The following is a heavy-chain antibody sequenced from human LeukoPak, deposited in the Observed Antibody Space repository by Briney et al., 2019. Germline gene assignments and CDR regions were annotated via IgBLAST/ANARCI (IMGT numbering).Heavy chain of an antibody. CDR1: GFTFGRYS. CDR2: LASNSNFM. J-gene: IGHJ4*02. Sequence: GGSLRLSCAASGFTFGRYSMTWVRQAPGRGLEWVSLLASNSNFMHYADSVKGRFTISRDNVQKSLYLEMNSLRAEDTGVYFCAKDSHSWARDYWGQGTLVTVST. D-gene: IGHD6-13*01. CDR3: AKDSHSWARDY. V-gene: IGHV3-21*01.